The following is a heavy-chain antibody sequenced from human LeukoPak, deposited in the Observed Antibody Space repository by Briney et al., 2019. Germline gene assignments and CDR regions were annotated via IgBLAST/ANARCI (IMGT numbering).Heavy chain of an antibody. CDR3: AKDPGQQLDF. CDR1: GFTFSSYA. CDR2: ISGSGGST. J-gene: IGHJ4*02. Sequence: SGGSLRLSCAAPGFTFSSYAMSWVRQAPGKGLEWVSAISGSGGSTYYADSVKGRFTISRDNSKNTLYLQMNSLSAEDTAVYYCAKDPGQQLDFRGQGTLVTVSS. D-gene: IGHD6-13*01. V-gene: IGHV3-23*01.